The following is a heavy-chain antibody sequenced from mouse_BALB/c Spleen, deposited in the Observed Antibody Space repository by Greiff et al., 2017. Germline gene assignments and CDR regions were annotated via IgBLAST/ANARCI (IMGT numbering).Heavy chain of an antibody. J-gene: IGHJ3*01. D-gene: IGHD1-1*01. Sequence: EVHLVESGPGLVKPSQSLSLTCTVTGYSITSDYAWNWIRQFPGNKLEWMGYISYSGSTSYNPSLKSRISITRDTSKNQFFLQLNSVTTEDTATYYCARGDYYGSSTWFAYWGQGTLVTVSA. CDR3: ARGDYYGSSTWFAY. CDR1: GYSITSDYA. V-gene: IGHV3-2*02. CDR2: ISYSGST.